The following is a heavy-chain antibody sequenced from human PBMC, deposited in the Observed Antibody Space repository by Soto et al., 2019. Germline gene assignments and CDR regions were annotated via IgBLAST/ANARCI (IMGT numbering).Heavy chain of an antibody. CDR1: GGTIRSPDW. J-gene: IGHJ5*02. CDR3: ARGRGRYSCGWSWFDP. V-gene: IGHV4-4*02. D-gene: IGHD6-19*01. Sequence: SETLSLTCGVSGGTIRSPDWWTWVRQPPGKGLEWIGEIFQSGSTNYTPSLESRVTISVDKSKNQFSLTFTSVTAADTAVYFCARGRGRYSCGWSWFDPWGQGILVTVSS. CDR2: IFQSGST.